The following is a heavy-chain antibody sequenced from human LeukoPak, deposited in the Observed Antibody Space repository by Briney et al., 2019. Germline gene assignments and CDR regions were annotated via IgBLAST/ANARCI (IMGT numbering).Heavy chain of an antibody. J-gene: IGHJ4*02. CDR3: ARSWDTAMVSYFDY. Sequence: SVKDSSKASGDTFISYAISWVRQAPGQGLEWMGGIIPIFGTANYAQKFQGRVTITADESTSTAYMELSSLRSEDTAVYYCARSWDTAMVSYFDYWGQGTLVTVSS. V-gene: IGHV1-69*13. CDR1: GDTFISYA. D-gene: IGHD5-18*01. CDR2: IIPIFGTA.